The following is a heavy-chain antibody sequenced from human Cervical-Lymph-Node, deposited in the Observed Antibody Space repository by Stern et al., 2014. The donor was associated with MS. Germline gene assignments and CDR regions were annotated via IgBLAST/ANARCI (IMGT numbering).Heavy chain of an antibody. CDR3: TKDRLFCSGGGCYGMDV. D-gene: IGHD2-15*01. J-gene: IGHJ6*02. CDR1: GFTLRSYG. V-gene: IGHV3-30*18. CDR2: ISNDGNEK. Sequence: DQLVESGGGVVQPGRSLRLSCAASGFTLRSYGMHWVRQAPGKGLEWVAVISNDGNEKYYADSVKGRFTISRDNSKNTVYLQMNSLRTEDTAVYYCTKDRLFCSGGGCYGMDVWGQGTTVTVSS.